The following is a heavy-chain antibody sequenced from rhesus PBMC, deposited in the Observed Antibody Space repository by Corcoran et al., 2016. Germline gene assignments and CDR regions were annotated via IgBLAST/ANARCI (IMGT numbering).Heavy chain of an antibody. D-gene: IGHD3-3*01. Sequence: EVQLVETGGGLVQPGGSLKLSCAASGFTFSSYGMSWVRQAPGKGLEWVSAISRGACSTYFADSVKGRFTISRDNSKTTLSLQVHSLRAEDTAVYYCAKAYNFWTGYYFGYWGQGVLVTVSS. V-gene: IGHV3S5*01. CDR2: ISRGACST. CDR3: AKAYNFWTGYYFGY. CDR1: GFTFSSYG. J-gene: IGHJ4*01.